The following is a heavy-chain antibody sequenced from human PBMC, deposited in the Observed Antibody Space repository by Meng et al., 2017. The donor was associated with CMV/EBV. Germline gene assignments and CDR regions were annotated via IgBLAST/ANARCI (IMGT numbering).Heavy chain of an antibody. V-gene: IGHV3-74*01. J-gene: IGHJ5*01. CDR1: GFTFSTYW. Sequence: EWQLWESGAGLVRPVGSLSLSCAVSGFTFSTYWMHWVRHAPGGGPVWVSGIDSDGSVTYYAESVRGRFTISRDNSKNTLYLQMNYLRAGDSGVYYCVSDLVGNRDSWGHGTLVTVSS. D-gene: IGHD1-26*01. CDR3: VSDLVGNRDS. CDR2: IDSDGSVT.